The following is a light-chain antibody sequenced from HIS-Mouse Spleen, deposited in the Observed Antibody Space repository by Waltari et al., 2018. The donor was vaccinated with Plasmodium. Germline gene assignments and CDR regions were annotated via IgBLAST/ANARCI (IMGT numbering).Light chain of an antibody. V-gene: IGKV3-20*01. Sequence: SPGERATLSCRASQSVSSSYVAWYQQKPGQAPRLLIYGASSRATGIPDRFSGSGSGTDFTLTISRLEPEDFAVYYCPQYGSSPLTFGGGTKVEIK. J-gene: IGKJ4*01. CDR1: QSVSSSY. CDR2: GAS. CDR3: PQYGSSPLT.